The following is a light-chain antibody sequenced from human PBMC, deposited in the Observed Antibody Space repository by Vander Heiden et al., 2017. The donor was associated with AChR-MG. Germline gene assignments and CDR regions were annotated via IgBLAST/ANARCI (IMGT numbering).Light chain of an antibody. CDR2: DAS. Sequence: EIVLTQSPATLSVSPGERAALSCRASQSVDGFLAWYQQKPGQAPRLLIYDASTRATGIPARFSGSWYGTDFTLTISSREPEDYGVYYCQHLNNWPPRTFGQRTKLEIK. CDR1: QSVDGF. J-gene: IGKJ1*01. V-gene: IGKV3-11*01. CDR3: QHLNNWPPRT.